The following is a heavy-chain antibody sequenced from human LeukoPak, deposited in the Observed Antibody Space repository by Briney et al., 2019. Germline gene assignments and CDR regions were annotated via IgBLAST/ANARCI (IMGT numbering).Heavy chain of an antibody. D-gene: IGHD6-13*01. V-gene: IGHV3-48*01. CDR2: ISSSSNTI. CDR1: GFTFSSYT. J-gene: IGHJ4*02. Sequence: GGSLRLSCAAYGFTFSSYTMNWVRQAPGKGLEWVSYISSSSNTIYYADSVKGRFTISRDNAKNSLYLQMNSLRAEDTAVYYCARVGSSGWLYYFDYWGQGTLVTVSS. CDR3: ARVGSSGWLYYFDY.